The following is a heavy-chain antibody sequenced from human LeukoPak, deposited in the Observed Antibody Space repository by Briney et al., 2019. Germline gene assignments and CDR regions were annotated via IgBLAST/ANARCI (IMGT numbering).Heavy chain of an antibody. D-gene: IGHD4-11*01. Sequence: SETLSLTCTVSGGSISSYYWSWIRQPPGKGLEWIGYIYYSGSTNYNPSLKSRVTISVDTSKNQFSLKLSSVTAAGTAVYYCARQHYTNWFDPWGQGTLVTVSS. V-gene: IGHV4-59*08. CDR3: ARQHYTNWFDP. J-gene: IGHJ5*02. CDR1: GGSISSYY. CDR2: IYYSGST.